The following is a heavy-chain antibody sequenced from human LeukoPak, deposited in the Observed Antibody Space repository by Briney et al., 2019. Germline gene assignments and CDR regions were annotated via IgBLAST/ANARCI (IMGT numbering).Heavy chain of an antibody. V-gene: IGHV3-48*02. CDR2: ISSSSSTI. Sequence: GGSLRLSCAASGFTFSSYSMNWVRQAPGKGLEWVSYISSSSSTIYYADSVKGRFTISRDNAKNSLYLQMNSLRDEDTAVYYCARETYYDFWSGYYQDAFDIWGQGTMVTVSS. CDR3: ARETYYDFWSGYYQDAFDI. CDR1: GFTFSSYS. D-gene: IGHD3-3*01. J-gene: IGHJ3*02.